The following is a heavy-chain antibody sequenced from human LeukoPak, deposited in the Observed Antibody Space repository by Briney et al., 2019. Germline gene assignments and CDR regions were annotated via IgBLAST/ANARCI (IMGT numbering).Heavy chain of an antibody. CDR3: AKVRLEMDFRNWYFDL. J-gene: IGHJ2*01. Sequence: GGSLRLSCAASGFTFSSYSMNWVRQAPGKGLEWVSGISWNSGSIGYADSVKGRFTISRDNAKNSLYLQMNSLRAEDTALYYCAKVRLEMDFRNWYFDLWGRGTLVTVSS. CDR1: GFTFSSYS. V-gene: IGHV3-9*01. D-gene: IGHD3/OR15-3a*01. CDR2: ISWNSGSI.